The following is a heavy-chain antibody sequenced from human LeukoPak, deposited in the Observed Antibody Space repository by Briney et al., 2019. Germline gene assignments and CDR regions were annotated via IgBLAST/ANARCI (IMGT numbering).Heavy chain of an antibody. Sequence: GGSLRLSCAASGFTVSSNYMNWVRQAPGKGLDWVSVTYSGGNTYYADSVKGRFTISRDTSKNTLWLQMNSLRVEDTAVYYCARLLAAVGTLDYWGQGTLVIVSS. J-gene: IGHJ4*02. V-gene: IGHV3-66*01. CDR2: TYSGGNT. D-gene: IGHD6-13*01. CDR3: ARLLAAVGTLDY. CDR1: GFTVSSNY.